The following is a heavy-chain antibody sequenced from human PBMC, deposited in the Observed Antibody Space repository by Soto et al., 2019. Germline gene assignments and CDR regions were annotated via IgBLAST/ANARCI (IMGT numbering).Heavy chain of an antibody. CDR1: GFTFSSYA. CDR3: ANLQLVIAVAT. V-gene: IGHV3-23*01. J-gene: IGHJ1*01. Sequence: EVQLLESGGGLVQPGGSLRLSCAASGFTFSSYAMSWVRQAPGKGLEWVSAISGSGGSTYYADSVKRRFTITRDNSKNTLYLQMNSLRAEDTAVYYCANLQLVIAVATWGQGTLVTVSS. D-gene: IGHD6-19*01. CDR2: ISGSGGST.